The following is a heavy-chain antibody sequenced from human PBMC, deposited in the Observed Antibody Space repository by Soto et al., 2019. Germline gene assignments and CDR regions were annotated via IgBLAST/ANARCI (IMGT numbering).Heavy chain of an antibody. J-gene: IGHJ5*02. CDR1: GGSISSGGYY. CDR2: IYYSGST. D-gene: IGHD2-15*01. V-gene: IGHV4-31*03. CDR3: ARVVAVTNWFDP. Sequence: TLSLTCTVSGGSISSGGYYWSWIRQHPGKGLEWIGYIYYSGSTYYNPSLKSRVTISVDTSKNQFSLKLSSVTAADTAVYYCARVVAVTNWFDPWGQGTLVTVSS.